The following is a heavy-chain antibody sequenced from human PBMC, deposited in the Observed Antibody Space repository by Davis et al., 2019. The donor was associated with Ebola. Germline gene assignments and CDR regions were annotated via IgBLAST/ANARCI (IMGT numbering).Heavy chain of an antibody. CDR2: INHSGST. Sequence: SETLSLTCTVSGGSISSSSYYWSWIRQPPGKGLEWIGEINHSGSTNYNPSLKSRVTISVDTSKNQFSLKLSSVTAADTAVYYCARGGLRFLEWLPSNWFDPWGQGTLVTVSS. D-gene: IGHD3-3*01. CDR1: GGSISSSSYY. CDR3: ARGGLRFLEWLPSNWFDP. J-gene: IGHJ5*02. V-gene: IGHV4-39*07.